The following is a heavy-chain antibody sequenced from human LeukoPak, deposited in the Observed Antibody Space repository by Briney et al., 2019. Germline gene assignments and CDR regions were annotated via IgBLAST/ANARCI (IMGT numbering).Heavy chain of an antibody. D-gene: IGHD1-1*01. V-gene: IGHV4-34*01. CDR1: GGSFSGYY. Sequence: SETLSLTCAVYGGSFSGYYWSWIRQPPGKGLEWIGEINHSGSTNYNPSLKSRVTISVDTSKNQFSLKLSSVTAADTAVYYCARDVHYYFDYWGQGTLVTVSS. J-gene: IGHJ4*02. CDR3: ARDVHYYFDY. CDR2: INHSGST.